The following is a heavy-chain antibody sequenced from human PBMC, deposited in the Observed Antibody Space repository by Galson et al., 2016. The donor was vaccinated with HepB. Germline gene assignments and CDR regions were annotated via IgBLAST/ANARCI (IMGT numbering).Heavy chain of an antibody. CDR3: VQGGTAPAV. V-gene: IGHV3-23*01. CDR1: GFTFGSYG. Sequence: SLRLSCAASGFTFGSYGMSWVRQAPGKGLECVASISRSGHRRDYADSVTGRFTISRDNSKNSLSLQMNSLTAADTAIYYSVQGGTAPAVWGKGTTVTVSS. D-gene: IGHD1-1*01. J-gene: IGHJ6*03. CDR2: ISRSGHRR.